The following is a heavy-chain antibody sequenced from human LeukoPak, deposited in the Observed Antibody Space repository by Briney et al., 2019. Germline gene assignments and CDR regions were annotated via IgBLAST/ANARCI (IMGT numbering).Heavy chain of an antibody. CDR1: GFTFSIYA. CDR3: SKDLKGGTRSPQEFDY. Sequence: TGGSLRLSCAASGFTFSIYAMSWVRQAPGKGLEWVSTISGSGGSTYYADSVKGRFTISRDNSKNTLYLQMNSLRAEDTAVYYCSKDLKGGTRSPQEFDYWGQGTLVTVSS. J-gene: IGHJ4*02. D-gene: IGHD2-15*01. CDR2: ISGSGGST. V-gene: IGHV3-23*01.